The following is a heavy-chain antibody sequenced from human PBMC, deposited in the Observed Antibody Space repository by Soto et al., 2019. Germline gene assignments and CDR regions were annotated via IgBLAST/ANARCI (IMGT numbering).Heavy chain of an antibody. D-gene: IGHD2-15*01. Sequence: ASVKVSCKVSGYTLTELSMHWVRQAPGKGLEWMGGFDPEDGETIYAQKFQGRVTMTEDTSTDTAYMELSSLRSEDTAVYYCATVLVVVVAGWYREAGWFDPWGQGTLVTVSS. CDR3: ATVLVVVVAGWYREAGWFDP. V-gene: IGHV1-24*01. CDR2: FDPEDGET. J-gene: IGHJ5*02. CDR1: GYTLTELS.